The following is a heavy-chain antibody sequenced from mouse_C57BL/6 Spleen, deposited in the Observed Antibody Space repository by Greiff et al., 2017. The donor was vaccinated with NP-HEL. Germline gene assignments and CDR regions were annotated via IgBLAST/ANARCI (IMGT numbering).Heavy chain of an antibody. CDR3: ARGRRYYFDY. Sequence: EVMLVESGGGLVKPGGSLKLSCAASGFTFSSYAMSWVRQTPEKRLEWVATISDGGSYTYYPDNVKGRFTISRDNAKNNLYLQMSHLKSEDTAMYYCARGRRYYFDYWGQGTTLTVSS. J-gene: IGHJ2*01. CDR1: GFTFSSYA. V-gene: IGHV5-4*03. CDR2: ISDGGSYT.